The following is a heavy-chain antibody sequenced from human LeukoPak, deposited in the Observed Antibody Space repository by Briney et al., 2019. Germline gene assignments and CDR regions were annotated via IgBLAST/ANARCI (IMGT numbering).Heavy chain of an antibody. V-gene: IGHV3-48*03. Sequence: GGSLRLSCAASGFTFSSYEMNWVRQAPGKGLEWVSYISSSGSTIYYADSVKGRFTISRDNAKNSLYLQMNSLRADDTAVYYCVTHEVTVVTRSTFDYWGQGTLVTVSS. CDR3: VTHEVTVVTRSTFDY. J-gene: IGHJ4*02. D-gene: IGHD4-23*01. CDR1: GFTFSSYE. CDR2: ISSSGSTI.